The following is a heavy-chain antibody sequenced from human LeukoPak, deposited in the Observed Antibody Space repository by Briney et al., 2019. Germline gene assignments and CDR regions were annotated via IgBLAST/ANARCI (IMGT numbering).Heavy chain of an antibody. CDR2: IRPDGRET. J-gene: IGHJ4*02. Sequence: GGSLRLSCAASGFTFTNHWMHWVRQAPGKGLVWVSRIRPDGRETNHADSVKGRFTISRDNAKNTLYLQMNSLRAEDTAVYYCARERMATATFDYWGQGTLVTV. V-gene: IGHV3-74*01. D-gene: IGHD5-24*01. CDR3: ARERMATATFDY. CDR1: GFTFTNHW.